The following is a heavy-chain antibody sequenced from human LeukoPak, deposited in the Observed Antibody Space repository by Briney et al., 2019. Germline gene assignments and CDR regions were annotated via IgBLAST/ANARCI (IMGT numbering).Heavy chain of an antibody. CDR1: GYSVTSYW. D-gene: IGHD3-10*01. Sequence: VESLNVSCKGSGYSVTSYWIGWVRQIPGKGLDWMGIIEPGDSDTRYSPSFQGQVTFSVDASISTAYLQWSSLKASDTAMYYCARLIWFGETPDYWGQGTLVTVSS. CDR3: ARLIWFGETPDY. J-gene: IGHJ4*02. V-gene: IGHV5-51*01. CDR2: IEPGDSDT.